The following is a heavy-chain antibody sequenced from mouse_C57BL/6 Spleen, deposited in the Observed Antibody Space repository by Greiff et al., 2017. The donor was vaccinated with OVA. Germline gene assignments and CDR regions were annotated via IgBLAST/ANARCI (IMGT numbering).Heavy chain of an antibody. D-gene: IGHD2-10*01. CDR3: AVSYYGNYVPFAY. CDR1: GYTFTDYN. J-gene: IGHJ3*01. Sequence: VQLQQSGPELVKPGASVKIPCKASGYTFTDYNMDWVKQSHGKSLEWIGDINPNNGGTIYNQKFKGKATLTVDKSSSTAYMELRSLTSEDTAVYYCAVSYYGNYVPFAYWGQGTLVTVSA. CDR2: INPNNGGT. V-gene: IGHV1-18*01.